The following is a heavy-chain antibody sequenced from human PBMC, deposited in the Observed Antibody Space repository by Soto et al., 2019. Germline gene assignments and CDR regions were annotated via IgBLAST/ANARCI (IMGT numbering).Heavy chain of an antibody. CDR3: ARGRYCLTGRCFPNWFDS. J-gene: IGHJ5*01. D-gene: IGHD7-27*01. V-gene: IGHV4-30-4*01. CDR1: GDSISNLDYF. Sequence: SEILSLTCSVSGDSISNLDYFWAWIRQPPGQALEYIGYIYKSATTYYNPSFESRVAISVDTSKSQFSLNVTSVTAADTAVYFCARGRYCLTGRCFPNWFDSWGQGALVTVSS. CDR2: IYKSATT.